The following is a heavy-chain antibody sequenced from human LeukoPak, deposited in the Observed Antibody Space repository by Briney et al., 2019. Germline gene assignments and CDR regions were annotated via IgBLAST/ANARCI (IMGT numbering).Heavy chain of an antibody. CDR2: INHSRST. CDR1: GGSISSYY. J-gene: IGHJ5*02. D-gene: IGHD3-10*01. Sequence: SETLSLTCTVSGGSISSYYWSWIRQPPGKGLEWIGEINHSRSTNYNPSLKSRVTISVDTSKNQFSLKLSSVTAADTAVYYCARRGPPRTMLRGVKSGWFDPWGQGTLVTVSS. CDR3: ARRGPPRTMLRGVKSGWFDP. V-gene: IGHV4-34*01.